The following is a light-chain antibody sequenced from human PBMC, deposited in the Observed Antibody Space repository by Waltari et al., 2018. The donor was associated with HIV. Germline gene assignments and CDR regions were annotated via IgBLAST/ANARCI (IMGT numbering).Light chain of an antibody. CDR2: DVN. CDR3: CSDAGSFTLL. J-gene: IGLJ3*02. V-gene: IGLV2-11*01. Sequence: QSALTQPRSVSGSPGQSVTISCSGTFRDVGGYNFVSRYQQHSGKAPKLVIFDVNKRPSGVPDRFSGSKSGNTASLTVSGLQAEDEADYFCCSDAGSFTLLFGGGTNLAVL. CDR1: FRDVGGYNF.